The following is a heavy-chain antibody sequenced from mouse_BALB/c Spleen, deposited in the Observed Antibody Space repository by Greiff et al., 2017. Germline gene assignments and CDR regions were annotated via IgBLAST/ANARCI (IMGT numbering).Heavy chain of an antibody. D-gene: IGHD1-1*01. CDR1: GFTFSSYG. Sequence: KLVESGGDLVKPGGSLKLSCAASGFTFSSYGMSWVRQTPDKRLEWVATISSGGSYTYYPDSVKGRFTISRDNAKNTLYLQMSSLKSEDTAMYYCARLYGSSYFDYWGQGTTLTVSS. CDR2: ISSGGSYT. J-gene: IGHJ2*01. CDR3: ARLYGSSYFDY. V-gene: IGHV5-6*02.